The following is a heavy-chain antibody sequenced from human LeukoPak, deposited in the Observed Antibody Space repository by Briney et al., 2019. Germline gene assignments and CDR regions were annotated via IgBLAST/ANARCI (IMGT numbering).Heavy chain of an antibody. Sequence: SETLSLTCTVSGGSISSGGYYWSWIRQHPGKGLEWIGYIYYSRSTYYNPSLKSRVTISVDTSKNQFSLKLSSVTAADTAVYYCARGGDYDILTGYYIPPYFDYWGQGTLVTVSS. J-gene: IGHJ4*02. CDR1: GGSISSGGYY. CDR2: IYYSRST. CDR3: ARGGDYDILTGYYIPPYFDY. V-gene: IGHV4-31*03. D-gene: IGHD3-9*01.